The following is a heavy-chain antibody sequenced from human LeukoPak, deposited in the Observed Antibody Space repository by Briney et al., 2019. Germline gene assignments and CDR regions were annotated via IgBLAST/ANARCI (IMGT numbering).Heavy chain of an antibody. Sequence: SETLPLTCTVSGGSISRDNWWGWVRQPPGKGLEWIGEIHHSGSTNYNPSLKSRVTISVDKSENQFSLKLTSVTAADTAVYYCARPYYYFIDVWGRGTTVTVSS. CDR1: GGSISRDNW. CDR3: ARPYYYFIDV. CDR2: IHHSGST. V-gene: IGHV4-4*02. J-gene: IGHJ6*03.